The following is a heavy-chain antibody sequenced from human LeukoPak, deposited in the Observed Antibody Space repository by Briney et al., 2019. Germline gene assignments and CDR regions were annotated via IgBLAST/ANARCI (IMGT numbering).Heavy chain of an antibody. CDR2: ISAYNGNT. CDR1: GYTFTSYG. J-gene: IGHJ3*02. Sequence: ASVKVSCKASGYTFTSYGISWVRQAPGQGLEWMGWISAYNGNTNYAQKLQGRVTMTTDTSTSTAYMELRSLRSDDTAVYYCARLRVVVPTATSDDAFDTWGQGTMVTVSS. D-gene: IGHD2-2*01. V-gene: IGHV1-18*01. CDR3: ARLRVVVPTATSDDAFDT.